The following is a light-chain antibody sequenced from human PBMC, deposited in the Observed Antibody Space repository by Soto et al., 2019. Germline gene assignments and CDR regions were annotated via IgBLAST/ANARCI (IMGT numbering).Light chain of an antibody. V-gene: IGKV1-8*01. CDR1: QGISSY. CDR2: AAS. CDR3: HQVYTYPRT. J-gene: IGKJ1*01. Sequence: RMTQSPSSLSASTGDRVTITCRASQGISSYLAWYQQKPGKAPKLLIYAASTLQSGVPSRFSGSGSGTEFTLTISSLQPDDFATYYCHQVYTYPRTFGQGTKVDIK.